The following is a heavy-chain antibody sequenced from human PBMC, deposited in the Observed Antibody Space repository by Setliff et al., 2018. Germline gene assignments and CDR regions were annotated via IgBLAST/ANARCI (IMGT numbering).Heavy chain of an antibody. D-gene: IGHD2-2*01. V-gene: IGHV4-61*02. CDR3: ARGVYCSSTSCSPGLNWFDP. Sequence: SETLSLTCTVSGGSISSGSYYWSWIRQPAGKGLEWIGRIYTSGSTNYNPSLKSRVTISVDTSKNQSSLKLSSVTAADTAVYYCARGVYCSSTSCSPGLNWFDPWGQGTLVTVSS. J-gene: IGHJ5*02. CDR1: GGSISSGSYY. CDR2: IYTSGST.